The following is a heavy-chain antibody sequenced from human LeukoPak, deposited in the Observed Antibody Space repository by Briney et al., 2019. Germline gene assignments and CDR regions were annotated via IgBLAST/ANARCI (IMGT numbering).Heavy chain of an antibody. CDR1: GFTFRNYW. CDR3: ARGYSGTYRIDY. D-gene: IGHD5-12*01. V-gene: IGHV3-74*01. J-gene: IGHJ4*02. CDR2: INSDGSST. Sequence: PGGSLRLSCAASGFTFRNYWMHWVRQAPGKGLVWVSRINSDGSSTSYADSVKGRLTISRDNAKNTLYLQMNSLRDEDTSVYYCARGYSGTYRIDYWGQGTLVTVSS.